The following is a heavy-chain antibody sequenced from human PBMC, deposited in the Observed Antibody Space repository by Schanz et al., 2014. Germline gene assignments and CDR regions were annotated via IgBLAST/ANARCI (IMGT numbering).Heavy chain of an antibody. V-gene: IGHV3-33*01. J-gene: IGHJ6*03. CDR1: GFTFSSYG. D-gene: IGHD6-19*01. Sequence: QVHLVESGGGVVQPGRSLRLSCAASGFTFSSYGMHWVRQAAGRGLEWVALIWYDGSNEYYADSVKGRFTISRDNPKKTLYLQMNSLRAEDTAVYYCARDHQWLARYYMDVWGKGTTVTVSS. CDR3: ARDHQWLARYYMDV. CDR2: IWYDGSNE.